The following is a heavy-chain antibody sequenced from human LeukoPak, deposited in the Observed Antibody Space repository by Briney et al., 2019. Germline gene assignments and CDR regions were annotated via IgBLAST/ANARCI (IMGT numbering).Heavy chain of an antibody. D-gene: IGHD4/OR15-4a*01. J-gene: IGHJ5*02. V-gene: IGHV4-28*01. Sequence: SETLSLTCAVSGYSISSDNWWGWIRQPPGKGLEWIGYIHYSGITYYSPSLKSRVTLSVDTSKNQFSLRLSSVTAVDTAVYYCARKPNAVYWFDPWGQGALVTVSS. CDR3: ARKPNAVYWFDP. CDR2: IHYSGIT. CDR1: GYSISSDNW.